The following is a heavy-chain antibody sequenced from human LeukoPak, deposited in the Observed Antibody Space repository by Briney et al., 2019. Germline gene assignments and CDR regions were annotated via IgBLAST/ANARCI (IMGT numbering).Heavy chain of an antibody. J-gene: IGHJ4*02. CDR3: ARDPDPGTTDY. V-gene: IGHV3-7*04. D-gene: IGHD6-13*01. CDR1: GFTFSNSW. Sequence: GGSLRLSCTASGFTFSNSWMNWVRQAPGKGLEWVANINSDGNEKYYVDSVEGRFTISRDNAKNSLYLQMNSLRAEDTAVYYCARDPDPGTTDYWGQGTLVTVSS. CDR2: INSDGNEK.